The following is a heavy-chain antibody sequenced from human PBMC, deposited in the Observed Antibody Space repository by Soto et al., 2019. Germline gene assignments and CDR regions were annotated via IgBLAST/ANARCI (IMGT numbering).Heavy chain of an antibody. CDR3: AKDRGVGGYYGMDV. D-gene: IGHD3-16*01. V-gene: IGHV3-30*18. CDR2: ISYDGSNK. Sequence: GGSLRLSCAASGFTFSSYGMHWVRQAPGKGLEWVAVISYDGSNKYYADSVKGRFTISRDNSKNTLYLQMNSLRAEDTAVYYCAKDRGVGGYYGMDVWGQGTTVTVSS. CDR1: GFTFSSYG. J-gene: IGHJ6*02.